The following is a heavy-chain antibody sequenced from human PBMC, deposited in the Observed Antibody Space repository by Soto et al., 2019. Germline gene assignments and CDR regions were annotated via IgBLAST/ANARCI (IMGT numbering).Heavy chain of an antibody. V-gene: IGHV3-23*01. CDR3: AKIAQASCYYAVTGYQWYFDS. CDR1: GLTFSSYA. CDR2: ISSGGGST. J-gene: IGHJ2*01. D-gene: IGHD3-9*01. Sequence: EVQLLESGGGLVQPGGSLRLSCAASGLTFSSYAMSWVRQAPGKGLEWVSGISSGGGSTYYADSVKGRFTGSRDKSKNTLFLQMNSLGALDTALYYGAKIAQASCYYAVTGYQWYFDSWGRGTLVAVCS.